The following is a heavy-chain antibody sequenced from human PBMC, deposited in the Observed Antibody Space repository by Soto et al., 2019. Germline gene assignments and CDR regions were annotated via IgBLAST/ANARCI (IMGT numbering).Heavy chain of an antibody. J-gene: IGHJ4*02. D-gene: IGHD3-9*01. CDR3: ARVTTFYDILTSSYALNYFDY. CDR1: GFSVTSNY. CDR2: IYAGGNT. V-gene: IGHV3-53*01. Sequence: GGSLRLSCAASGFSVTSNYMTWVRQAPGKGLECVSVIYAGGNTYYPDSVKGRFTISSDNSKNTLFLQMNNLRAEDTAVYYCARVTTFYDILTSSYALNYFDYWGQGTRV.